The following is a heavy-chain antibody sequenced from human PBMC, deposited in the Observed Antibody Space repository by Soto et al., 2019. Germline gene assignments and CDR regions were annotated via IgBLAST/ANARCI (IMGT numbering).Heavy chain of an antibody. Sequence: QMQLVESGGGVVQPGRSLRLSCAASGFPFSTYGIHWVRQAPGKGLEWVAVIWYDGSNKYYGDSVKGRFTISRDNSKNTLYLQMNSLRAEDTAEYRCVRASGPVDLWGRGTLVTVSS. CDR1: GFPFSTYG. CDR2: IWYDGSNK. V-gene: IGHV3-33*01. J-gene: IGHJ2*01. CDR3: VRASGPVDL.